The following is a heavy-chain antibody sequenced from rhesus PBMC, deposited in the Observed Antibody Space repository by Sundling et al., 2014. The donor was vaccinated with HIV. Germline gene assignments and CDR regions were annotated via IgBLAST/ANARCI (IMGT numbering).Heavy chain of an antibody. CDR1: GGSISDSYR. Sequence: QVQLQESGPGLVKPSETLSLTCVVSGGSISDSYRWTWIRQFPGKGLEWIGYAYGSTMSTNYHPSLKSRVTISTDTSKNQFSLKLSSVTAADTAVYYCATFTIVDTAVFDYWGQGVLVTVSS. V-gene: IGHV4S10*01. CDR2: AYGSTMST. CDR3: ATFTIVDTAVFDY. D-gene: IGHD5-12*01. J-gene: IGHJ4*01.